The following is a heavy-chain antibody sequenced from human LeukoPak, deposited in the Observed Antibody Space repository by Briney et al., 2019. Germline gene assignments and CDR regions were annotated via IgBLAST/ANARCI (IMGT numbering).Heavy chain of an antibody. CDR3: ATDRNEGKYYDY. J-gene: IGHJ4*02. Sequence: GGSLRLSCVASGLKFRNYGMHWVRQAPGKGLEWVTFIWYDGSHQYYIDSVKGRFTVSRDNAKSTLYLQMDSLRAEDTAVYYCATDRNEGKYYDYWGQGTLVTVSS. CDR1: GLKFRNYG. CDR2: IWYDGSHQ. V-gene: IGHV3-30*02. D-gene: IGHD2/OR15-2a*01.